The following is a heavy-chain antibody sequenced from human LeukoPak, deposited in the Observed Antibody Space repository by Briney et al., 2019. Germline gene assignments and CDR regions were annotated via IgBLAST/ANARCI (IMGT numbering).Heavy chain of an antibody. Sequence: QPGGSLRLSCAASGFTFSDHYMDWVRQAPGKGLEWVGRTRNKANSYTTEYAASVKGRFTISRDDSKNSLYLQMNSLKTEDTAVYYCARIWEWEPWGTDAFDIWGQGTMVTVSS. V-gene: IGHV3-72*01. D-gene: IGHD1-26*01. CDR1: GFTFSDHY. CDR2: TRNKANSYTT. J-gene: IGHJ3*02. CDR3: ARIWEWEPWGTDAFDI.